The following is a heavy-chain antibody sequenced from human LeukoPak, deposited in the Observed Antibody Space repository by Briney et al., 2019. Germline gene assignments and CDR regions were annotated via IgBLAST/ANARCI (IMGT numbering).Heavy chain of an antibody. CDR1: GFTFSSYA. J-gene: IGHJ3*01. Sequence: GGSLRLSCAASGFTFSSYAMSWVRQAPEQGLEWVANIKHDASEIYYVDSVKGRFTISRDNAKNSLYLQMKNLRAEDTAVYYCEGERGDAFDVWGQGTMVTVSS. V-gene: IGHV3-7*01. CDR2: IKHDASEI. CDR3: EGERGDAFDV.